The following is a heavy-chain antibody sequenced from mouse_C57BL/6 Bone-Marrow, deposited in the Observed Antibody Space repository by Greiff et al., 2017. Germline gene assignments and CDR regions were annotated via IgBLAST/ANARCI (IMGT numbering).Heavy chain of an antibody. CDR3: ARGGSSPFAY. Sequence: EVKLMESGGGLVKPGGSLKLSCAASGFTFSDYGMHWVRQAPEKGLEWVAYISSGSSTIYYADTVKGRFTISRDNAKNTLFLQMTSLRSEDTAMYYCARGGSSPFAYWGQGTLVTVSA. V-gene: IGHV5-17*01. J-gene: IGHJ3*01. D-gene: IGHD1-1*01. CDR1: GFTFSDYG. CDR2: ISSGSSTI.